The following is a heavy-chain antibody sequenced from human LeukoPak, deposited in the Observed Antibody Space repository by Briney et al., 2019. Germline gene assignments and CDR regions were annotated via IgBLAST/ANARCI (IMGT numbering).Heavy chain of an antibody. D-gene: IGHD3-22*01. J-gene: IGHJ3*02. CDR3: ARESYYDSSGYYYGVAFDI. CDR2: ISSSSSYI. V-gene: IGHV3-21*01. Sequence: GGSLRLSCAASGFTFSSYSMNWVRQAPGKGLEWVSSISSSSSYIYYADSVKGRFTISRDNAKNSLYLQMNSLRAEDTAVYYCARESYYDSSGYYYGVAFDIWGQGTMVTVSS. CDR1: GFTFSSYS.